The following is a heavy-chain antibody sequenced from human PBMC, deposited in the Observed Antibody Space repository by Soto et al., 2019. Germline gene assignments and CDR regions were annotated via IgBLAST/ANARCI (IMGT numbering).Heavy chain of an antibody. D-gene: IGHD6-19*01. J-gene: IGHJ6*02. CDR3: AKVSRSRGVAGRYYYYGTDV. V-gene: IGHV1-58*01. CDR2: IVVGSGNT. CDR1: GVTFTISA. Sequence: SVKVSCKASGVTFTISAVQWVRQARGQRLEWIGWIVVGSGNTNYAQKFQERVTITRDMSTSTAYMELSSLRSEDTAVYYCAKVSRSRGVAGRYYYYGTDVWGQGTTVTVSS.